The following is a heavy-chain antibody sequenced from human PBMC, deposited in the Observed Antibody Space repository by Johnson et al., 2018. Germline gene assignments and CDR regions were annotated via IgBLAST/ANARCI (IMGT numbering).Heavy chain of an antibody. CDR3: ARDRAAVATNFDY. V-gene: IGHV3-30*03. Sequence: VQLLESGGGVVQPGMSLRLSCAASGFTFSSYGMHWVRQAPGKGLEWVAVISYDGSNRYYADSVKGRFTISRDNSKNTLYLQITSRRVEDTDVYFCARDRAAVATNFDYWGQGTLVTVSS. CDR1: GFTFSSYG. CDR2: ISYDGSNR. D-gene: IGHD5-12*01. J-gene: IGHJ4*02.